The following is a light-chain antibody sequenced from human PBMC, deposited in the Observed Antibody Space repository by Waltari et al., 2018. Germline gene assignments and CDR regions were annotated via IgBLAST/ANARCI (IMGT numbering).Light chain of an antibody. V-gene: IGKV1-33*01. CDR2: RAS. CDR3: QQHDNSPLT. J-gene: IGKJ4*01. CDR1: QGIKNY. Sequence: DIQITKSPSSMSASVGDRVTITCRASQGIKNYLAWYQQTPGKAPKLLIYRASNLETGVPSRFSGSGSGTDFILTISSLQPEDFATYFCQQHDNSPLTFGGVTKVEIK.